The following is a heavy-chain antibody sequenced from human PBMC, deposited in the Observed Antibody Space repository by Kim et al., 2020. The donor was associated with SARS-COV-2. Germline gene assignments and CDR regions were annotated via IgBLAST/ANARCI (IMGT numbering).Heavy chain of an antibody. CDR2: INHSGST. J-gene: IGHJ4*02. CDR3: ARKGKQQLHY. D-gene: IGHD6-13*01. V-gene: IGHV4-34*01. Sequence: SETLSLTCAVYGGSFSNYYWSWIRQPPGKGLEWIGEINHSGSTNYNPSLKSRVTISVDTSKNQFSLKLTSVTAADTAVYSCARKGKQQLHYWGQGTLVTVSS. CDR1: GGSFSNYY.